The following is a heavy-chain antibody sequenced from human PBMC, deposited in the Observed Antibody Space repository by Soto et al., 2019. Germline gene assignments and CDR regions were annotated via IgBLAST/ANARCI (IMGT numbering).Heavy chain of an antibody. D-gene: IGHD6-13*01. CDR1: GFTFSSYG. CDR2: ISYDGSNK. V-gene: IGHV3-30*19. J-gene: IGHJ3*01. Sequence: HPGGSLRLSCAASGFTFSSYGMHWVRQAPGKGLEWVAVISYDGSNKYYADSVKGRFTISRDNSNNTLYLQMNSLRAEDAAVFYCASGIASFAAFDVWGQGTMVTVSS. CDR3: ASGIASFAAFDV.